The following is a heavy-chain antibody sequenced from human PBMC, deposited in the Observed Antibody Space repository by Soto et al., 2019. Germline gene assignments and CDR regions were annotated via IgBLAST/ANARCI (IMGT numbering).Heavy chain of an antibody. D-gene: IGHD2-2*01. CDR2: IIPIIGIA. CDR1: GGTFSSYT. J-gene: IGHJ4*02. CDR3: ARVPQCSSTSCFFDY. V-gene: IGHV1-69*02. Sequence: QVQLVQSGAEVKKPGSSVKVSCKASGGTFSSYTLSWVRQAPVQGLEWMGRIIPIIGIANYAQKFQGRVTITADKSTSTAYMELSSLRSEDTAVYYRARVPQCSSTSCFFDYWGQGTLVTDSS.